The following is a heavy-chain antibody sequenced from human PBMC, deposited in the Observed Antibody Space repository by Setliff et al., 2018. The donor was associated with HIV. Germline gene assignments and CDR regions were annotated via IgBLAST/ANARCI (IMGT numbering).Heavy chain of an antibody. D-gene: IGHD3-3*01. CDR3: ATSNYYDTRGYYIRGHDY. J-gene: IGHJ4*02. V-gene: IGHV3-48*01. CDR2: ITSTGSTI. Sequence: GGSLRLSCAASGFTFSDCSMNWVRQAPGKGLEWISYITSTGSTIFYADSVKGRFTISRDNSKNRLDLQMGSLRAEDMAVYYCATSNYYDTRGYYIRGHDYWGQGTLVTVS. CDR1: GFTFSDCS.